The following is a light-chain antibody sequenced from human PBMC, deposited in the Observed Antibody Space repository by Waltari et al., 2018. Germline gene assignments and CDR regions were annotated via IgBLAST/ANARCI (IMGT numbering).Light chain of an antibody. CDR3: QQYDNWPPWT. J-gene: IGKJ1*01. CDR1: QSISIN. Sequence: EIAMTQSPVTLSVSPGDTATLSCRASQSISINLAWYQQKPGQAPRLLIYAACTRASGIPARFSGSGSGTEFTLTISSMQSEDFAVYYCQQYDNWPPWTFGQGTKVEI. V-gene: IGKV3-15*01. CDR2: AAC.